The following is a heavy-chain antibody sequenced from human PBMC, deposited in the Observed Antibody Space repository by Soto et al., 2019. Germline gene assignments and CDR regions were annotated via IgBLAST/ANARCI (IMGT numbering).Heavy chain of an antibody. CDR2: IYYSGST. CDR1: GGSISSGGYY. V-gene: IGHV4-31*03. Sequence: SETLSLTCTVSGGSISSGGYYWSWIRQHPGKGLEWIGYIYYSGSTYYNPSLKSRVTISVDTSKNQFSLKLSSVTAADTAVYYCAREFGGSLPHFDYWGQGTLVTVSS. CDR3: AREFGGSLPHFDY. D-gene: IGHD1-26*01. J-gene: IGHJ4*02.